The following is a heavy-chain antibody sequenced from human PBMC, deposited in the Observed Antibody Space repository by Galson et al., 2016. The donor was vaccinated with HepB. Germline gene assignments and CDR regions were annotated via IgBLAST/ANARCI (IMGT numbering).Heavy chain of an antibody. D-gene: IGHD5-12*01. J-gene: IGHJ6*02. Sequence: SVKVSCKASGYTFTNYYIHWVRQAPGQGLEWMGIINPSGGSTNYAQKFQGRVAMTRDTSTSTVYMELSSLRSEDTAVYYCTRSFGRGYSGYAYYYGMDVWGQGTTVTVSS. CDR3: TRSFGRGYSGYAYYYGMDV. V-gene: IGHV1-46*01. CDR1: GYTFTNYY. CDR2: INPSGGST.